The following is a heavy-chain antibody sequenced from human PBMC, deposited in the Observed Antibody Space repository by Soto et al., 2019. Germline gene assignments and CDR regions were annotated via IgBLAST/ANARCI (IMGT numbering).Heavy chain of an antibody. CDR3: ARGTICGLVSFDY. D-gene: IGHD3-3*02. CDR1: GATFTSYG. V-gene: IGHV1-18*01. J-gene: IGHJ4*02. CDR2: ISGYNGDK. Sequence: QVQLVQSGAEVKEPGASVKVSCKASGATFTSYGFNWVRQAPGQGLEWMGWISGYNGDKHYAQNFQVRVTMTIGTSTSTAYMELRSLRSDDTAVYDCARGTICGLVSFDYWGQGTLVTVSS.